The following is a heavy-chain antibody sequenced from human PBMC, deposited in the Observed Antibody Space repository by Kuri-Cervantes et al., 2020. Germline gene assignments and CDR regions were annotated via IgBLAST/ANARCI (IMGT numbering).Heavy chain of an antibody. V-gene: IGHV4-39*02. CDR1: GGSISSSSYY. D-gene: IGHD3-22*01. Sequence: SETLSLTCTVSGGSISSSSYYWGWIRQPPGKGLEWIGTIHYSGSTYYNPSLKSRITMSVDTSKNHFSLKLSSVAAADTAVYYCASRTTSSGYYFGWYFDLWGRGTLVTVSS. J-gene: IGHJ2*01. CDR3: ASRTTSSGYYFGWYFDL. CDR2: IHYSGST.